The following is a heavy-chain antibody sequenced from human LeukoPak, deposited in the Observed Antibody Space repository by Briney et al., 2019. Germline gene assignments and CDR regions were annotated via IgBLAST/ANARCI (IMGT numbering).Heavy chain of an antibody. J-gene: IGHJ4*02. V-gene: IGHV3-7*03. CDR3: AKGKRYPDY. D-gene: IGHD1-1*01. CDR2: LNLDGSDK. CDR1: GFTFSESW. Sequence: GGSLRLSCVVSGFTFSESWMSWIRQDPGKGLGWVASLNLDGSDKYYVDSVKGRFTISRDNAKNSLYLQMDSLRVEDTAVYYCAKGKRYPDYWGQGTLVTVSS.